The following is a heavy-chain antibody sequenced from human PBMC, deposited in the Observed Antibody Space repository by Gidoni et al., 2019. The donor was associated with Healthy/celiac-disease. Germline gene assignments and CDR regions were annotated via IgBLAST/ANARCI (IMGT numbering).Heavy chain of an antibody. CDR2: INSDWIST. CDR3: ARDSSSSFYDAFDI. J-gene: IGHJ3*02. D-gene: IGHD6-13*01. CDR1: GCTFTSYW. Sequence: VQLVASGGGLVRPGGSLRLSCAASGCTFTSYWMHWVRQAQGKGLVWVSRINSDWISTSYADSVKGRFTISRDNAKNTLYMQMNSLRAEDTAVYYCARDSSSSFYDAFDIWGQGTMVTVSS. V-gene: IGHV3-74*01.